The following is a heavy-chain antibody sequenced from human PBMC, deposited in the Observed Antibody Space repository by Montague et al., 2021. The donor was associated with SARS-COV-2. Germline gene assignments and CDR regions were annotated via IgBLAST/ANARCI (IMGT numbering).Heavy chain of an antibody. Sequence: CAISGDSVSSNSATSNRDRQSPSRGLEWLGRTYYRSKWYNDYAVSVRGRVTINPDTSKNQFSLQLNSVTPEDTAIYYCTSGREGNYNVMDVWGQGTTVTVSS. D-gene: IGHD1-1*01. J-gene: IGHJ6*02. CDR1: GDSVSSNSAT. CDR2: TYYRSKWYN. CDR3: TSGREGNYNVMDV. V-gene: IGHV6-1*01.